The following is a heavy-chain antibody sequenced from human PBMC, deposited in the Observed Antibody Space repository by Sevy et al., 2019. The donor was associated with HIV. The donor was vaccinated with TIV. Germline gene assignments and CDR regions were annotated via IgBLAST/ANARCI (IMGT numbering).Heavy chain of an antibody. CDR3: AREGGSTLSYYYYYMDV. CDR2: ISYDGSNK. Sequence: GESLKISCAASGFTFSSYAMHWVRQAPGKGLEWVAVISYDGSNKYYADSVKGRFTISRDNSKNTLYLQMNSLRAEDTAVYYCAREGGSTLSYYYYYMDVWGKGTTVTISS. CDR1: GFTFSSYA. D-gene: IGHD3-10*01. J-gene: IGHJ6*03. V-gene: IGHV3-30-3*01.